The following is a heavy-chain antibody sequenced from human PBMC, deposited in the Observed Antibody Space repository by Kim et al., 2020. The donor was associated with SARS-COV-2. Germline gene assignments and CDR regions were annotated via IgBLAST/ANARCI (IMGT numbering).Heavy chain of an antibody. D-gene: IGHD2-21*01. J-gene: IGHJ4*02. CDR3: ARLATVIMASDS. CDR1: GYSFTSYD. Sequence: ASVKVSCQASGYSFTSYDVNWVRQASGQGLEWMGYMNPITGKTVYAQKFQGRVTLTTNASLNTAYMEVNTLTSEDTAVYYCARLATVIMASDSWGRGTPVTVSS. V-gene: IGHV1-8*01. CDR2: MNPITGKT.